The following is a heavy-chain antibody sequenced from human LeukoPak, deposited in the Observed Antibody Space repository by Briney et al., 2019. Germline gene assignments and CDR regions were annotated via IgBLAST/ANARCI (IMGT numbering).Heavy chain of an antibody. J-gene: IGHJ4*02. V-gene: IGHV3-7*01. CDR2: INEDGSDN. D-gene: IGHD6-6*01. CDR3: AIGRSISNY. Sequence: GGSLRLSCATSGFTFTKYWMTWVRQAPGKGLEWVANINEDGSDNYYADSVKGRSTISRDGVQNSLSLQMNSLRVEDTAMYYCAIGRSISNYWGQGTLVNVSS. CDR1: GFTFTKYW.